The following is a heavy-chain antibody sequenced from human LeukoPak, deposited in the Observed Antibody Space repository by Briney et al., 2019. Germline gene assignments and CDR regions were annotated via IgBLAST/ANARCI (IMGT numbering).Heavy chain of an antibody. J-gene: IGHJ4*02. Sequence: ASVKVSCKASGYTFTGYYMHWVRQAPGQGLEWMGWINPNSGGTNYAQKFQGWFTMTRDTSISTAYMELSRLRSDDTAVYYCARGGYYYGSGSYYELFDYWGQGTLVTVSS. D-gene: IGHD3-10*01. CDR3: ARGGYYYGSGSYYELFDY. CDR2: INPNSGGT. V-gene: IGHV1-2*04. CDR1: GYTFTGYY.